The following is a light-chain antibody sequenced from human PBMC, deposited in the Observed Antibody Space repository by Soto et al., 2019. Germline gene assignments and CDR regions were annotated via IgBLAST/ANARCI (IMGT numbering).Light chain of an antibody. J-gene: IGKJ5*01. CDR3: QQRSNWPPIT. V-gene: IGKV3D-20*02. CDR1: QTVRNNY. CDR2: DAS. Sequence: DTVLTQSPGTLSLSPRERATLSWRAIQTVRNNYLAWYQQKPGQAPRLLIYDASSRATGIPDRFSGGGSGTDFTLTISRLEPEDFAVYYCQQRSNWPPITFGQGTRLEIK.